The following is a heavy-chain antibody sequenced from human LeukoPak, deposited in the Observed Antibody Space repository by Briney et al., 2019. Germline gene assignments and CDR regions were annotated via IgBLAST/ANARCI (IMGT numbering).Heavy chain of an antibody. V-gene: IGHV1-18*01. Sequence: ASVKVSCKASGYTFTSYGISWVRQAPGQGLEWMGWISAYNGNTNYAQKLQGRVTMTTDTSTSTAYMELRSLRSDDTAVYYCAVTQWLRSYYYYGMDVRGQGTTVTVSS. J-gene: IGHJ6*02. CDR1: GYTFTSYG. CDR2: ISAYNGNT. D-gene: IGHD6-19*01. CDR3: AVTQWLRSYYYYGMDV.